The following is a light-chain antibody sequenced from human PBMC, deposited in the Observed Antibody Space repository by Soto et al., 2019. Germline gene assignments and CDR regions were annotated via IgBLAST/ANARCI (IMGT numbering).Light chain of an antibody. V-gene: IGKV3-11*01. CDR3: QQRSNWPQFT. Sequence: IVLTQSRTTLSLSPGDRATLSCRASQSVSSYLAWYQQKPGQAPRLLIYDASNRATGIPARFSGSGSGTDFTLTISSLEPEDFAVYYCQQRSNWPQFTFGQGTRLEIK. J-gene: IGKJ5*01. CDR1: QSVSSY. CDR2: DAS.